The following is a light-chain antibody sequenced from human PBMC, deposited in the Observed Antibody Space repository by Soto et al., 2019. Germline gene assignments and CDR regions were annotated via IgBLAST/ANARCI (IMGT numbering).Light chain of an antibody. CDR3: QHRRNWPLT. CDR1: QSVNSY. Sequence: EIVLTQSPATLSLSPGERATLSCRASQSVNSYLAWYQQKPGQAPRLLIYDASNRATGIAARFSGSGSGTNLTLTISSLEPEDFAVYYCQHRRNWPLTFGGGTKVEIK. CDR2: DAS. V-gene: IGKV3-11*01. J-gene: IGKJ4*01.